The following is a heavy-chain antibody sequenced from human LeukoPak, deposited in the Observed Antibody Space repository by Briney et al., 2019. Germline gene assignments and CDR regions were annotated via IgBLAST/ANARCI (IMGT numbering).Heavy chain of an antibody. CDR3: ASTYYDTGGFSPFDY. CDR2: INDSGST. V-gene: IGHV4-34*01. D-gene: IGHD3-22*01. J-gene: IGHJ4*02. Sequence: SETLSLTCAVYGGSFSGYSWNWIRQSPGKGLEWIGEINDSGSTNYNPSLKGRVTMSIDTSKNQFSLKLNSVIAADTAVYYCASTYYDTGGFSPFDYWGQGTLVTVSS. CDR1: GGSFSGYS.